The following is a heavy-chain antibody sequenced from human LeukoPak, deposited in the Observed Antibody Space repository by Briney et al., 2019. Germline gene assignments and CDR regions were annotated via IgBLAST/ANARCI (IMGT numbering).Heavy chain of an antibody. J-gene: IGHJ4*02. D-gene: IGHD6-13*01. CDR1: GGTFSSYA. CDR2: IIPILGIA. Sequence: SVKVSCKASGGTFSSYAISWVRQAPGQGLEWMGRIIPILGIANFAQKFQGRVTITADKSTSTAYMELSSLRSEDTAVYYCARDVAAAGAFFDYWGQGTLVTVSS. V-gene: IGHV1-69*04. CDR3: ARDVAAAGAFFDY.